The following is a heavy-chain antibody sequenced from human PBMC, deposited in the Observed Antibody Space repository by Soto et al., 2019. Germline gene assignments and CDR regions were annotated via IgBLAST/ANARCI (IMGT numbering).Heavy chain of an antibody. V-gene: IGHV3-7*01. CDR3: ARDAGYCSSTSCYLYYYYMDV. Sequence: EVQLVESGGGLVQPGGSLRLSCAASGFTFSSYWMSWVRQAPGKGLEWVANIKQDGSEKYYVDSVKGRFTISRDNAKNSLYLQMNRLRAEDTAVYYCARDAGYCSSTSCYLYYYYMDVWGKGTTVTVSS. J-gene: IGHJ6*03. D-gene: IGHD2-2*01. CDR2: IKQDGSEK. CDR1: GFTFSSYW.